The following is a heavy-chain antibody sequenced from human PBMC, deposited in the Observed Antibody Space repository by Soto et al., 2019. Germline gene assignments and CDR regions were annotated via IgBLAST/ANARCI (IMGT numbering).Heavy chain of an antibody. Sequence: QLQLQESGPGLVKASETLSLTCTVSGGSISTRSSYWGWIRQPPGKGLEWIGNIYYIGNTYYNPSLRSRVALSIDSSKTRFSLSLNSVTTADTAVYYCGAQDSVAKGSHFDTWGQGTMVTVSS. CDR3: GAQDSVAKGSHFDT. D-gene: IGHD2-15*01. CDR1: GGSISTRSSY. CDR2: IYYIGNT. J-gene: IGHJ4*02. V-gene: IGHV4-39*02.